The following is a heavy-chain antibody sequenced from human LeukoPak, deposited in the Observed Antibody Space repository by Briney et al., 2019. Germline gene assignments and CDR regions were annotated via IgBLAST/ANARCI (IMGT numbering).Heavy chain of an antibody. CDR3: VREVGSTLVEFAF. V-gene: IGHV1-18*01. CDR1: GYDFSRYG. CDR2: ISVSTGNT. Sequence: ASVKVSCKASGYDFSRYGISWVRQAPGQGLEFMGWISVSTGNTNYAQKLQGRLTMTTDTSTVTAYMELKSLSSDDTALYFCVREVGSTLVEFAFWGPGTPVS. D-gene: IGHD1-26*01. J-gene: IGHJ4*02.